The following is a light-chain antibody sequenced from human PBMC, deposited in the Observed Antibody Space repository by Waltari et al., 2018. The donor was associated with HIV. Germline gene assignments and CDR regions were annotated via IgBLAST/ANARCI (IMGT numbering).Light chain of an antibody. CDR2: DVT. Sequence: QSALTQPASVSGSLRQSITISCTGTTSDVGGYNRVSWYQHHPDNAPKLIIYDVTNRPSGVSNRFCGSKSGNTASLTISGLRAEDEAYYYCSSYRSSYTLDIVFGGGTKLTVL. CDR1: TSDVGGYNR. V-gene: IGLV2-14*01. CDR3: SSYRSSYTLDIV. J-gene: IGLJ2*01.